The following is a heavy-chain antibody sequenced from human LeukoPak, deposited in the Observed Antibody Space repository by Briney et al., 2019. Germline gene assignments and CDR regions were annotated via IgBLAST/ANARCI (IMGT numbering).Heavy chain of an antibody. CDR1: GYTFTAFY. V-gene: IGHV1-2*06. J-gene: IGHJ4*02. Sequence: ASVTVSCKASGYTFTAFYMHWVRQAPGQGLEWMGRINPNSGGTKYAQKFQGRVTMTTDTSINTAYLELSRLRSDDTAVYYCARGYSSSWLDYWGQGTLVTVSS. CDR3: ARGYSSSWLDY. CDR2: INPNSGGT. D-gene: IGHD6-13*01.